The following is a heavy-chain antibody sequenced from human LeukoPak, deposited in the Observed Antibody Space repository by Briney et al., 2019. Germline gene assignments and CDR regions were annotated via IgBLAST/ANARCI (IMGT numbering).Heavy chain of an antibody. V-gene: IGHV4-39*07. Sequence: SETLSLTCTVSGGSISSSSYYWGWIRQPPGKGLEWIGSIYYSGSTYYNPSLKSRVTISVDTPKNQLSLKLSSVTAADTAVYFCARSGGLWLLTYYFDYWGQGTLVTVSS. D-gene: IGHD3-22*01. CDR1: GGSISSSSYY. J-gene: IGHJ4*02. CDR2: IYYSGST. CDR3: ARSGGLWLLTYYFDY.